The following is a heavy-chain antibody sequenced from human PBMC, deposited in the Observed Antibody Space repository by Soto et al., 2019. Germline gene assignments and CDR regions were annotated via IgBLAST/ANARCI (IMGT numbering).Heavy chain of an antibody. V-gene: IGHV5-51*01. CDR1: GHLFNNHW. CDR2: IFTRDSET. Sequence: PGESLKISCKGPGHLFNNHWIGWVRQTPGKGLEWMGLIFTRDSETKTSPSFQGHVSFSVDNSINTVYLQWTSLKTTDTCIYFCARGYFDSGHGYDLWGQGTLVTVSS. J-gene: IGHJ5*02. CDR3: ARGYFDSGHGYDL. D-gene: IGHD3-10*01.